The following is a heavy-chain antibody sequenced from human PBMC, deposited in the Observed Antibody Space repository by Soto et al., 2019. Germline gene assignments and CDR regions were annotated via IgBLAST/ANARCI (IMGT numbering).Heavy chain of an antibody. D-gene: IGHD6-25*01. CDR2: IWYDGSNK. CDR1: GFTFSSYG. Sequence: PGGSLRLSCAASGFTFSSYGMHWVRQAPGKGLEWVAVIWYDGSNKYYADSVKGRFTISRDNSKNTLYLQMNSLRAEDTAVYYCARDSEAGSYEYGMDVWGQGTTVTVSS. V-gene: IGHV3-33*01. CDR3: ARDSEAGSYEYGMDV. J-gene: IGHJ6*02.